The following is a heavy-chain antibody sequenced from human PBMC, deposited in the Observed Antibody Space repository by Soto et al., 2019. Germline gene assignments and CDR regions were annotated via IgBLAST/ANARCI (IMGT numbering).Heavy chain of an antibody. CDR1: DGTFSSYA. D-gene: IGHD4-4*01. J-gene: IGHJ3*01. CDR3: ARPATVITFARAFDF. Sequence: ASVKVSCKASDGTFSSYAISWVRQAHGQGLEWMGRIIPIIGTANYAQKFQGRVTITADESTSTAYMELSSLRSEDTAVYYCARPATVITFARAFDFWGQGTMVTVSS. V-gene: IGHV1-69*13. CDR2: IIPIIGTA.